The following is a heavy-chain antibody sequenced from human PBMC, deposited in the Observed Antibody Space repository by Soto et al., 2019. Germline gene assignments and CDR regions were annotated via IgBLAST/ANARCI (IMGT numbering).Heavy chain of an antibody. D-gene: IGHD2-2*01. CDR3: APVLTCYASDY. Sequence: GGSLRLSCAASGFTFSDYYMTWIRQDQGKGLEWISYISKSGDSRFYADSVRGRFTISRDNAKNSLYLQMNSLRAEDTAVYYCAPVLTCYASDYWRQVPLVAFSS. CDR1: GFTFSDYY. CDR2: ISKSGDSR. V-gene: IGHV3-11*01. J-gene: IGHJ4*02.